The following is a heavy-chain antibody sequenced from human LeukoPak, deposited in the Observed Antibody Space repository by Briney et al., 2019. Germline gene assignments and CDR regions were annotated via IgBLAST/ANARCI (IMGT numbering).Heavy chain of an antibody. J-gene: IGHJ4*01. CDR3: AREEDGFGGYSAYTVH. D-gene: IGHD5-12*01. CDR2: IKQDGSEK. Sequence: PGGSLRLSCAASGFSFSSYAVSWVRQAPGKGLEWVANIKQDGSEKYYVDSVKGRFTISRDNAKNLLDLQMNSLRAEDTAVYYCAREEDGFGGYSAYTVHCGHGTLVTVSS. V-gene: IGHV3-7*01. CDR1: GFSFSSYA.